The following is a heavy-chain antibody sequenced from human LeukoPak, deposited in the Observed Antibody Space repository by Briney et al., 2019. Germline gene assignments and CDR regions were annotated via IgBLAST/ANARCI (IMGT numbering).Heavy chain of an antibody. Sequence: GGSLRLSCAGSGFTFSNYAMSWVRQAPGKGLEWVSSLSRSGATFYADSVKGRFTISRGVSTNTLYLQMDSLRAEDTALYYCEMILVGDTIGPLDIWGQGTMVTVSS. J-gene: IGHJ3*02. CDR3: EMILVGDTIGPLDI. V-gene: IGHV3-23*01. CDR1: GFTFSNYA. D-gene: IGHD2-2*01. CDR2: LSRSGAT.